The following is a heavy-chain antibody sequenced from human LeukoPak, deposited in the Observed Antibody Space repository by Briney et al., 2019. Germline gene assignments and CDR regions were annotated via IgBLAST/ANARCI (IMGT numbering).Heavy chain of an antibody. CDR3: TKYPVHILTGYYTTFDY. CDR1: GFTFSSYS. D-gene: IGHD3-9*01. V-gene: IGHV3-23*01. J-gene: IGHJ4*02. Sequence: GGPLRLSCAASGFTFSSYSMTWVGQAPGRALEGVSAISGTSGSTYYAHSVKGRLTISRDNSKNTLHLQMNSLAADDTALYYLTKYPVHILTGYYTTFDYWGQGTLVTVSS. CDR2: ISGTSGST.